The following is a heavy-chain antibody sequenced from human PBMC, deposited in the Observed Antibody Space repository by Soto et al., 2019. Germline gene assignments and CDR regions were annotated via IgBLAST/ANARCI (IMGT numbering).Heavy chain of an antibody. V-gene: IGHV2-5*02. J-gene: IGHJ4*02. D-gene: IGHD2-15*01. CDR1: GFSLSTSGVG. Sequence: QITLKESGPTLVKPTQTLTLTCTFSGFSLSTSGVGVGWIRQPPGKALEWLALIYWDDDKRYSPSLNSRLTITKDTSKNQVVLTMTNMDPVDTATYYCAHVIPVVAAYLVFDYWGQGTLVTVSS. CDR3: AHVIPVVAAYLVFDY. CDR2: IYWDDDK.